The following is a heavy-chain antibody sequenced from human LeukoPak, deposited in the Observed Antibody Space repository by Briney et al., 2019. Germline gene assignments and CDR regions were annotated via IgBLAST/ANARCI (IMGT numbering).Heavy chain of an antibody. CDR2: IYYSGST. CDR3: ARGYDSSGYIDY. D-gene: IGHD3-22*01. J-gene: IGHJ4*02. CDR1: GGSISSYY. Sequence: SETLSLTCTASGGSISSYYWSWIRQPPGKGLEWIGYIYYSGSTNYNPSLKSRVTISVDTSKNQFSLKLSSVTAADTAVYYCARGYDSSGYIDYWGQGTLVTVSS. V-gene: IGHV4-59*01.